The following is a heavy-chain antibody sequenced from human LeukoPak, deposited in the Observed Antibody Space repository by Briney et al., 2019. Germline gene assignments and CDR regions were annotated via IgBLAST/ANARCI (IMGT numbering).Heavy chain of an antibody. CDR1: GYTFTGYY. CDR2: INPNNGGT. V-gene: IGHV1-2*02. J-gene: IGHJ4*02. Sequence: GASVKVSCKASGYTFTGYYMHWVRQAPGQGLEWMGWINPNNGGTNYAQKFQGRVTMTRDTSISTAYMELSRLRSDDTAVYYCAMSHDYYDSSGYYYFDYWGQGTLVTVSP. CDR3: AMSHDYYDSSGYYYFDY. D-gene: IGHD3-22*01.